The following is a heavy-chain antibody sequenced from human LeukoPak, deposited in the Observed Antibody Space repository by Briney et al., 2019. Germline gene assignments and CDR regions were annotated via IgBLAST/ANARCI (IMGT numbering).Heavy chain of an antibody. D-gene: IGHD3-10*01. J-gene: IGHJ5*02. Sequence: SETLSLTCAVYGGSFSGYYWSWIRQPPGKGLEWIGEINHSGSTNCNPSLKSRVTISVDTSKNQFSLKLSSVTAADTAVYYCARGAFGELLFIRWFDPWGQGTLVTVSS. CDR2: INHSGST. V-gene: IGHV4-34*01. CDR1: GGSFSGYY. CDR3: ARGAFGELLFIRWFDP.